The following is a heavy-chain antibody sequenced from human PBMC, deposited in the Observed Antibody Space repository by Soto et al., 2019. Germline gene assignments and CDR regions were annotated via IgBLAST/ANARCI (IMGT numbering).Heavy chain of an antibody. Sequence: ASVKVSCKASGYTFTSYDINWVLQATGQGLEWMGWMNPNSGNTGYAQKFQGRVTMTRNTSISTAYMELSSLRSEDTAVYYCARGLLLWFGEKSYAFDIWGQGTMVTVSS. CDR3: ARGLLLWFGEKSYAFDI. CDR1: GYTFTSYD. J-gene: IGHJ3*02. CDR2: MNPNSGNT. V-gene: IGHV1-8*01. D-gene: IGHD3-10*01.